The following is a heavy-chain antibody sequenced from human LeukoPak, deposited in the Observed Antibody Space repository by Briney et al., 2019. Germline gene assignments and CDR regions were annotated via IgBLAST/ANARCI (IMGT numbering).Heavy chain of an antibody. J-gene: IGHJ4*02. D-gene: IGHD3-22*01. CDR2: ISGSGGST. V-gene: IGHV3-23*01. Sequence: GGSLRLSCAASGFTFSSYAMSWVRQAPGKELEWVSAISGSGGSTYYADSVKGRFTISRDNSKNTLYLQMNSLRAEDTAVYYCAKPNYYYDSSGYLFDYWGQGTLVTVSS. CDR1: GFTFSSYA. CDR3: AKPNYYYDSSGYLFDY.